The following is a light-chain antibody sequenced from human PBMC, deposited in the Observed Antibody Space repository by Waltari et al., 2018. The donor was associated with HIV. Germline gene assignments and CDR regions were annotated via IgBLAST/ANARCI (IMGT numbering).Light chain of an antibody. CDR3: QQRTTGLGYT. Sequence: DIQMTQTPSSLSASVGDRVTITCRASQDIRNDLGWYQQKPGKAPKRLIYAASSLQSGVPSRFSGSGSGTDFTLTITSLEPEDVGVYYCQQRTTGLGYTFGQGTKLEIK. CDR2: AAS. V-gene: IGKV1-17*01. J-gene: IGKJ2*01. CDR1: QDIRND.